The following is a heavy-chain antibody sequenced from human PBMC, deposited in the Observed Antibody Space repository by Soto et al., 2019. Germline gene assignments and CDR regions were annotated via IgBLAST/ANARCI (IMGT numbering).Heavy chain of an antibody. Sequence: QVQLVESGGGVVQPGRSLRLSCAASGFTFSSYGMHWVRQAPGKGLEWVAVIWYDGSNKYYADSVKGRFTIARDNSKNTLYLQMNSLRAEDTAVYYCASPGTSLAVAGKGDDWYFDLWGRGTLVTVSS. CDR3: ASPGTSLAVAGKGDDWYFDL. CDR2: IWYDGSNK. D-gene: IGHD6-19*01. V-gene: IGHV3-33*01. CDR1: GFTFSSYG. J-gene: IGHJ2*01.